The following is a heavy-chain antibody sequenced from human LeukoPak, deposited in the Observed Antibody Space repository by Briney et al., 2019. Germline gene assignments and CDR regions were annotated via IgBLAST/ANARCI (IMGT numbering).Heavy chain of an antibody. D-gene: IGHD3-3*01. J-gene: IGHJ3*02. Sequence: PGGSLRLSCAASGFTFSSYGMYWVRQAPGKGLEWVAFIRYDGSNKYYADSVKGRFTISRDNSKNTLYLQMNSLRADDTAVYYCTRPALEWLLYDAFEIWGQGTMVTVSS. CDR1: GFTFSSYG. CDR2: IRYDGSNK. CDR3: TRPALEWLLYDAFEI. V-gene: IGHV3-30*02.